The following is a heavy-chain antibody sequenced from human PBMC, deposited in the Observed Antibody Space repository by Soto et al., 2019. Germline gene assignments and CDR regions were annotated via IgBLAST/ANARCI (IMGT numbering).Heavy chain of an antibody. CDR3: TRAGDSGAWISN. Sequence: QVQLVQSGAEVKKPGASVKVSCKASGYTFTNNGINWVRQAARQGLEWMGWMNPGTGETGYTGKFQGRLAMTRDTSITTAYMELTSLTSDDTAVYYCTRAGDSGAWISNWGQGTLVTVSS. D-gene: IGHD7-27*01. CDR1: GYTFTNNG. J-gene: IGHJ4*02. CDR2: MNPGTGET. V-gene: IGHV1-8*01.